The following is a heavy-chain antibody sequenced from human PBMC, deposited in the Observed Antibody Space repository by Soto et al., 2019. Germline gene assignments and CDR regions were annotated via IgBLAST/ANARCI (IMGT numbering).Heavy chain of an antibody. J-gene: IGHJ6*02. D-gene: IGHD6-13*01. Sequence: PSETLSLTCTVSSASISSSGYTWGWIRQPPGKGMEWIGSIYYSGTTNYNPSLNSRVTESVDASKNQYSQKVTSVTAADTAVYYCARTRIAAAVYVGYYGVDVWGQGTTVS. V-gene: IGHV4-39*01. CDR3: ARTRIAAAVYVGYYGVDV. CDR1: SASISSSGYT. CDR2: IYYSGTT.